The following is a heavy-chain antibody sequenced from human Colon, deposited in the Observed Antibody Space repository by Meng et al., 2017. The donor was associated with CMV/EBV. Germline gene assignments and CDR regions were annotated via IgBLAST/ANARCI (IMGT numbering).Heavy chain of an antibody. CDR3: THRHRATAVGTGDFDY. CDR1: GFSLSTGGVG. Sequence: QSTLKESGPTLVKPTQTITLTCTFSGFSLSTGGVGVGWNRQSPGKALEWLARIYWDDDKYYSPSLRSRLTITRDTSKNQVVLTMTNMDPVDTATYFCTHRHRATAVGTGDFDYWGQGTLVTVSS. D-gene: IGHD6-13*01. J-gene: IGHJ4*02. V-gene: IGHV2-5*02. CDR2: IYWDDDK.